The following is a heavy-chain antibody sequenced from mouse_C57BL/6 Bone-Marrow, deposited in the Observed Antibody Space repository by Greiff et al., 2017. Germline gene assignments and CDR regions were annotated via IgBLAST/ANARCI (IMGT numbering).Heavy chain of an antibody. Sequence: EVKLVESGGDLVKPGGSLKLSCAASGFTFSSYGMSWVRQTPDKRLEWVATISSGGSYTYYPDSVKGRFTISRDNAKNTLFLQMSSLKSEDTAMYYCARYYDYDGNWYFDVWGTGTTVTVSS. CDR3: ARYYDYDGNWYFDV. CDR2: ISSGGSYT. CDR1: GFTFSSYG. J-gene: IGHJ1*03. V-gene: IGHV5-6*02. D-gene: IGHD2-4*01.